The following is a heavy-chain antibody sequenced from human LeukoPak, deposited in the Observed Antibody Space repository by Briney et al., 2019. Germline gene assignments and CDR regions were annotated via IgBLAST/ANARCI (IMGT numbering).Heavy chain of an antibody. Sequence: PGGSLRLSCAASGFTFSDYTMNWVRQAPGKGLEWVSSISSSSSYIYSANSVRGRFTIYRDNAKNSLYLQMNSLRAEDTAVYYCAKDSPSRTATTEVPVDYWGQGTLVTVSS. CDR1: GFTFSDYT. V-gene: IGHV3-21*01. D-gene: IGHD5-24*01. CDR2: ISSSSSYI. J-gene: IGHJ4*02. CDR3: AKDSPSRTATTEVPVDY.